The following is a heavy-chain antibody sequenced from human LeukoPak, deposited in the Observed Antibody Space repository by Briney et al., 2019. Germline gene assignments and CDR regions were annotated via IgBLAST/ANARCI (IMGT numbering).Heavy chain of an antibody. CDR2: INHSGST. Sequence: SETLSLTCAVYGGSFSGYYWSWIRQPPGKGLEWIGEINHSGSTNYNPSLKSRVTISVDTSKNQFSLKLSSVTAADTAVYYCARDLYYYDSSGYYELDYWGQGTLVTVSS. D-gene: IGHD3-22*01. J-gene: IGHJ4*02. CDR1: GGSFSGYY. V-gene: IGHV4-34*01. CDR3: ARDLYYYDSSGYYELDY.